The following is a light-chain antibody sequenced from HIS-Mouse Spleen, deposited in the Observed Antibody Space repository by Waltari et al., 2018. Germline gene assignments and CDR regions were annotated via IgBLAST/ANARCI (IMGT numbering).Light chain of an antibody. J-gene: IGLJ3*02. CDR3: CSYAGSSTWV. CDR1: RSDVGRYNL. V-gene: IGLV2-23*01. Sequence: QSALTQPASVSGSPGQSLTISCPRTRSDVGRYNLVPWYQQHPGKAPKLMIYEGSKRPSGVSNRFSGSKSGNTASLTISGLQAEDEADYYCCSYAGSSTWVFGGGTKLTVL. CDR2: EGS.